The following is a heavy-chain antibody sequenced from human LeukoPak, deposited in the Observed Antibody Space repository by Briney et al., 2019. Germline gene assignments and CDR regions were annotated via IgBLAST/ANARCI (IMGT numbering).Heavy chain of an antibody. CDR3: ARVERFPGHYNVDY. CDR2: ISAYNGNT. Sequence: GASVKVSCKASGYTLTSYGISWVRQAPGQGLEWMGWISAYNGNTNYAQKLQGRVTMTTDTSTSTAYMELRSLRSDDTAVYYCARVERFPGHYNVDYWGQGTLVTVSS. J-gene: IGHJ4*02. D-gene: IGHD3-9*01. CDR1: GYTLTSYG. V-gene: IGHV1-18*04.